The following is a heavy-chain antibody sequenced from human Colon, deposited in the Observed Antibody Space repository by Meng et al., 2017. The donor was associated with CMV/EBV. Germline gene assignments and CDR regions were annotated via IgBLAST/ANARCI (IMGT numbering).Heavy chain of an antibody. V-gene: IGHV5-51*01. CDR3: ARRLDDSSPDY. D-gene: IGHD6-6*01. J-gene: IGHJ4*02. CDR1: GYSFATYW. Sequence: GGSLRLSCKVSGYSFATYWIGWVRQRPGKGLEWMGIIYPDDSDTRYSPSFQGRVTISADKSISTAYLQWSSLKASDTAMYYCARRLDDSSPDYWGQGTLVTVSS. CDR2: IYPDDSDT.